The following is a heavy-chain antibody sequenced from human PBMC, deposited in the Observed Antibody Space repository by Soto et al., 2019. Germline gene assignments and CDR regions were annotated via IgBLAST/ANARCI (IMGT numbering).Heavy chain of an antibody. Sequence: SVKVSCKASGYTFTSYGISWVRQAPGQGLEWMGWISAYNGNTNYAQKLQGRVTMTTDTSTSTAYMELRSLRSDDTAVYYCARASYDYVWGSYRYHYFDYWGQGTLVTVSS. J-gene: IGHJ4*02. CDR1: GYTFTSYG. V-gene: IGHV1-18*01. D-gene: IGHD3-16*02. CDR2: ISAYNGNT. CDR3: ARASYDYVWGSYRYHYFDY.